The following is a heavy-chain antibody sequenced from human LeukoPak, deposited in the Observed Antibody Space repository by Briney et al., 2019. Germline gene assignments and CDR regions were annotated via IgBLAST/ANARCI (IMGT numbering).Heavy chain of an antibody. CDR1: GFPFSDFH. D-gene: IGHD3-22*01. V-gene: IGHV3-11*04. Sequence: PGGSLRLSCVGAGFPFSDFHMSWIRQSPGKGLEWVSYITSGGFKYYADSVKGRFSISRDDSKNSVFLQMNSLRVEDTAVYYCARVRPGSSGSYYRTSWGQGTLVTVSS. CDR2: ITSGGFK. CDR3: ARVRPGSSGSYYRTS. J-gene: IGHJ4*02.